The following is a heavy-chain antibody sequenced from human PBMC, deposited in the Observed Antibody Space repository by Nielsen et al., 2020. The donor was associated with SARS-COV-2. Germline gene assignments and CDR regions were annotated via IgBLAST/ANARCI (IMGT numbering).Heavy chain of an antibody. CDR1: GFTFSGSA. V-gene: IGHV3-73*01. CDR2: IRGYANEYAT. Sequence: GEFLKISCAASGFTFSGSAMHWVRQASGKGLEWLGRIRGYANEYATAYAASVEGRFTVSRDDSKNTAYLQMNSLKSEDTAVYYCSSPTVAFWGQGTLVTVSS. CDR3: SSPTVAF. J-gene: IGHJ4*02. D-gene: IGHD4-23*01.